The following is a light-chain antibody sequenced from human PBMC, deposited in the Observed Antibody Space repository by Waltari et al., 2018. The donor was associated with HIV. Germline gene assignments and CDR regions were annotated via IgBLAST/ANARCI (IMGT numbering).Light chain of an antibody. CDR1: SGSVSTSYY. J-gene: IGLJ3*02. CDR2: STN. CDR3: VLYMGSGIGV. Sequence: QTVVTQEPSFSVSPGGTVTLTCGLSSGSVSTSYYPSWYQQTPGQAPRTLIYSTNHRSSGVPDRFSGSILGNKAALTITGAQADDESDYYCVLYMGSGIGVFGGGTKLTVL. V-gene: IGLV8-61*01.